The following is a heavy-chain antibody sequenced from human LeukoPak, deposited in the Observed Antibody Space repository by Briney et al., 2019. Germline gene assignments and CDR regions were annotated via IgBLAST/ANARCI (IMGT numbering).Heavy chain of an antibody. D-gene: IGHD3-22*01. V-gene: IGHV4-34*01. CDR2: INHSGST. CDR1: GGSFSGYY. Sequence: SETLSLTCAVYGGSFSGYYWSWIRQPPGKGLEWIGEINHSGSTNYNPSLKSRVTISVDTSKNQFSLKLSSVTAADTAVHYCARLVVGSGYGFDYWGQGTLVTVSS. CDR3: ARLVVGSGYGFDY. J-gene: IGHJ4*02.